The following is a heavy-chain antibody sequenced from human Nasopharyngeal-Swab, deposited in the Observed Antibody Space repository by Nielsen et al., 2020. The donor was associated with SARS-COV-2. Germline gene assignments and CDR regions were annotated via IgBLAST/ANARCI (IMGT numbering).Heavy chain of an antibody. CDR2: ISSSSSYI. D-gene: IGHD3-16*02. CDR3: ARYSDWTLLGRLGELSYYFDY. Sequence: GESLKISCAASGFTFSSYSMNWVRQAPGKGLEWVSSISSSSSYIYYADSVKGRFTISRDNAKNSLYLQMNSLRAEDTAVYYCARYSDWTLLGRLGELSYYFDYWGQGTPVTVSS. J-gene: IGHJ4*02. CDR1: GFTFSSYS. V-gene: IGHV3-21*04.